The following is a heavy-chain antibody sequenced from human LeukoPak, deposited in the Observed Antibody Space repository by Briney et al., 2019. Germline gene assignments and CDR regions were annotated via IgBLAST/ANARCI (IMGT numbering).Heavy chain of an antibody. CDR1: GFTFSSYA. D-gene: IGHD6-13*01. V-gene: IGHV3-23*01. J-gene: IGHJ6*02. CDR2: ISGSGGST. CDR3: AKDPAADYYYYYGMDV. Sequence: GGSLRLSCAASGFTFSSYAMSWVRQAPGKGLEWVSAISGSGGSTYYADSVKGRFTISRDNSNNTLYLQMNSLRAEDTAVYYCAKDPAADYYYYYGMDVWGQGTTVTVSS.